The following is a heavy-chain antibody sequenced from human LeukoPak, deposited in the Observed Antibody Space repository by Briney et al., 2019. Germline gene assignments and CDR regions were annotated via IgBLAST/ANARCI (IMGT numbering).Heavy chain of an antibody. V-gene: IGHV4-59*01. CDR1: GGSISSYY. Sequence: PSETLSLTCTVSGGSISSYYWSWIRQPPGKGLEWIGYIYYSGSTNYNPSLKSRVTISVDTSKNQISLKLSSVTAADTAVYYCARVSCSSTSCYPDYWGQGTLVTVSS. J-gene: IGHJ4*02. CDR3: ARVSCSSTSCYPDY. CDR2: IYYSGST. D-gene: IGHD2-2*01.